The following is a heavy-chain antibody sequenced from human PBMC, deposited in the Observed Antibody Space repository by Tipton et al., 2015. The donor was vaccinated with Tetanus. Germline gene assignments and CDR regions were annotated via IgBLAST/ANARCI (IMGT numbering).Heavy chain of an antibody. CDR2: INHSGST. D-gene: IGHD3-10*01. CDR3: ARGPINMVRGGAFDP. J-gene: IGHJ5*02. V-gene: IGHV4-34*01. Sequence: TLSLTCAVYGGSFSGYYWSWIRQPPGKGLEWIGEINHSGSTNYNPSLKSRVTISVDTSKNQFSLKLSSVTAADTAVYYCARGPINMVRGGAFDPWGQGTLVTVSS. CDR1: GGSFSGYY.